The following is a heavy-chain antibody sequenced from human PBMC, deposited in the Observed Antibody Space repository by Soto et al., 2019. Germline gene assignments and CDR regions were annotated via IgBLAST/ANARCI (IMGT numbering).Heavy chain of an antibody. CDR2: IDRDDDK. Sequence: SGPTLVNPTQTLTLTCTFSGFSLSTSGMCVSWIRQPPGKALEWLTRIDRDDDKYYSTSLKTRLTISKDTSKKQVVITMNNKDPVDTATYYCARIPSSSSSFDYWGQGTLVTVSS. CDR1: GFSLSTSGMC. D-gene: IGHD6-6*01. V-gene: IGHV2-70*11. J-gene: IGHJ4*02. CDR3: ARIPSSSSSFDY.